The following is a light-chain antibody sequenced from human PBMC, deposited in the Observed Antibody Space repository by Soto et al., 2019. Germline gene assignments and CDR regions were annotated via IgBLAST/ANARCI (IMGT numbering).Light chain of an antibody. V-gene: IGLV2-14*01. CDR2: DVT. J-gene: IGLJ1*01. Sequence: QSALTQPASVSGSPGQSISISCTGTSSDVGGYNYVSWYQQHPGKAPKLMIYDVTHRPSGGSNRFSGAKSGNTASLTISGLPAEDEADYYCSSYTSNSTPWVFGAGTKVTVL. CDR1: SSDVGGYNY. CDR3: SSYTSNSTPWV.